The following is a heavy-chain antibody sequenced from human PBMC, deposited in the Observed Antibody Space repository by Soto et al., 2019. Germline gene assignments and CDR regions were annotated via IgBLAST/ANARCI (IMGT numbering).Heavy chain of an antibody. CDR1: DGSSNNYY. CDR3: ARGGLIRGVLYY. D-gene: IGHD3-10*01. V-gene: IGHV4-34*01. CDR2: INHSGST. Sequence: QVQLQQWGAGLLKPSETLSLTCAVYDGSSNNYYWSWIRQPPGKGLEWMGEINHSGSTNYNASLKIRVTISEDTSKKQFSLELRFVTAADTAVYYCARGGLIRGVLYYWGQGTLVTVSS. J-gene: IGHJ4*02.